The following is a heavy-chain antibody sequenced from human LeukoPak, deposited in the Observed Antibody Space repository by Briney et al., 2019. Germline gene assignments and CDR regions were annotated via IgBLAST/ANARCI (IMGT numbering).Heavy chain of an antibody. CDR1: GGSFSGYY. Sequence: SETLSLTCAVYGGSFSGYYWSWIRQPPGKGLEWIGEINHSGSTNYNPSLKSRVTISVDTSKNQFSLKLSSVTAADTAVYYCARVPKYCSSTSCYNHGAFDIWGQGTMVTVSS. CDR2: INHSGST. J-gene: IGHJ3*02. D-gene: IGHD2-2*02. V-gene: IGHV4-34*01. CDR3: ARVPKYCSSTSCYNHGAFDI.